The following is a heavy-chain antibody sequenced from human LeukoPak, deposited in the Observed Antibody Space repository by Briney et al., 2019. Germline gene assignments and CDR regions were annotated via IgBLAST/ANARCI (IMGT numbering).Heavy chain of an antibody. CDR3: ARDGYCRATVCSFDYGVDL. V-gene: IGHV1-3*04. CDR2: INTGYGNT. J-gene: IGHJ6*02. D-gene: IGHD2-15*01. Sequence: GASVKVSCKASRYTFTTYAIHWVRQAPGQRLEWMGWINTGYGNTKYSQKFEGRVTFTRDTSASTAYMELSSLTSEDTAVYYCARDGYCRATVCSFDYGVDLWGQGTTVTVSS. CDR1: RYTFTTYA.